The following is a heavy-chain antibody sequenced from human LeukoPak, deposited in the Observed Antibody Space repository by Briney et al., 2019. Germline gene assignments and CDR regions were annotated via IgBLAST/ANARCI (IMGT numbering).Heavy chain of an antibody. CDR1: GFTFGNYA. Sequence: PGGSLRLSCAASGFTFGNYAMSWVRQVPGKGLEWVSTISNSGDATYYADSVQGRFTISRDNSKSTLCLQMNGLRAEDTAVYYCAKQLGYCSDGSCYFPYWGQGTLVTVSS. CDR3: AKQLGYCSDGSCYFPY. V-gene: IGHV3-23*01. CDR2: ISNSGDAT. J-gene: IGHJ4*02. D-gene: IGHD2-15*01.